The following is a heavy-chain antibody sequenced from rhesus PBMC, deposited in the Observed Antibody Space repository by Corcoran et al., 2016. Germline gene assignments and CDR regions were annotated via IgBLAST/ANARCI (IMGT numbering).Heavy chain of an antibody. D-gene: IGHD3S6*01. J-gene: IGHJ4*01. CDR2: INGNSGST. CDR1: GGSFSSYW. Sequence: QVQLQESGPGLVKPSETLSLTCAVSGGSFSSYWWSWIRQPPGKGLEWIGEINGNSGSTSYNPSLKSRVTISKDASKNQFSLKVSSVTAADTAVYYCARLGDDYGYYYTPYFDYWGQGVLVTVSS. CDR3: ARLGDDYGYYYTPYFDY. V-gene: IGHV4-80*01.